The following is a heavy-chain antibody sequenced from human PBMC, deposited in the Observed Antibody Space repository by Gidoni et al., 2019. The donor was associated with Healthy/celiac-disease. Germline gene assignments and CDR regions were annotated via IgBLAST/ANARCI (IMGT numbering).Heavy chain of an antibody. J-gene: IGHJ4*02. V-gene: IGHV3-21*01. CDR3: ARVPSGSTSCPTDY. CDR1: GFTFRSYS. D-gene: IGHD2-2*01. CDR2: ISSSSSYI. Sequence: EVQLVESGGGLVKPGGSLRLSCAASGFTFRSYSMNWVRQAPGKGLEWVSSISSSSSYIYYADSVKGRFTISRDNAKNSLYLQMNSLRAEDTAVYYCARVPSGSTSCPTDYWGQGTLVTVSS.